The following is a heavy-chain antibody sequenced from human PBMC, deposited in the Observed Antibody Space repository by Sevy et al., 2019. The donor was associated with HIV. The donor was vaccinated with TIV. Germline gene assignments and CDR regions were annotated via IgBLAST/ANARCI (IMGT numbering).Heavy chain of an antibody. Sequence: ASVKVSCKASGGTFSSYAISWVRQAPGQGLAWMGGIIPIFGTANYAQKFQGRVTITADESTSTAYMELSSLRSEDTAVYYCARRGSSSSESWFDAWGQGTLVTVSS. CDR1: GGTFSSYA. V-gene: IGHV1-69*13. J-gene: IGHJ5*02. CDR3: ARRGSSSSESWFDA. D-gene: IGHD6-6*01. CDR2: IIPIFGTA.